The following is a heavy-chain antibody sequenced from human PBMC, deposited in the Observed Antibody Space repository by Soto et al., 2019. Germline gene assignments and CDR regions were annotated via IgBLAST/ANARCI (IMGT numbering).Heavy chain of an antibody. CDR2: LKTNSGYA. D-gene: IGHD6-13*01. V-gene: IGHV1-46*01. CDR1: GYTFTDHH. Sequence: QVQLVQSGAEVKEPGASVKVSCKASGYTFTDHHIHWVRQAPGQGLEWMGILKTNSGYARYAQRFQDKITMTRDTSTRTHSLELSSLTSEDTAIYYCARDSNWALDLWGQGTLVTVSS. J-gene: IGHJ5*02. CDR3: ARDSNWALDL.